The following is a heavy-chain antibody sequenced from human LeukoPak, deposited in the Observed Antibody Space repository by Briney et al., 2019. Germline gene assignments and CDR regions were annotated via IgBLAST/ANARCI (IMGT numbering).Heavy chain of an antibody. Sequence: GGSLRLSCAASGFTFSSYWISWVRQAPGKGLEWVANIKQDGSEKYYVDSVKGRFTISRDNAKNSLDLQMNILRAEDTAVYYCARETDSTLFDYWGQGTLVTVSS. V-gene: IGHV3-7*01. CDR2: IKQDGSEK. D-gene: IGHD2-2*01. CDR3: ARETDSTLFDY. J-gene: IGHJ4*02. CDR1: GFTFSSYW.